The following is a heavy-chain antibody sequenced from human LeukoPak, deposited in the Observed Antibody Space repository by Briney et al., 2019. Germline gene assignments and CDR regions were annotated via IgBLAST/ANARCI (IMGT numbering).Heavy chain of an antibody. V-gene: IGHV1-8*03. CDR3: ARGPYYDFWSGYYRSGYYYYMDV. CDR2: MNPNSGNT. Sequence: GASVKVSCKASGYTFTSYDINWVRQATGQGLEWMGWMNPNSGNTGYAQKFQGRVTTTRNTSISTAYMELSSLRSEDTAVYYCARGPYYDFWSGYYRSGYYYYMDVWGKGTTVTVSS. CDR1: GYTFTSYD. D-gene: IGHD3-3*01. J-gene: IGHJ6*03.